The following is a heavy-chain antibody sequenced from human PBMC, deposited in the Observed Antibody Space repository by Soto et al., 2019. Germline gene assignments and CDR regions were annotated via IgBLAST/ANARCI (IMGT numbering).Heavy chain of an antibody. CDR3: SRFVGYGGSEYYFDN. J-gene: IGHJ4*02. D-gene: IGHD5-12*01. Sequence: QVQPVESGGGVVQPGRSLRLSCVVSGFTFRSYAMHWVRQAPGKGLEWVAVISNDGNNNYHADSVKGRFTISRDNSKNTLYLHRDSLRAEDTALYYCSRFVGYGGSEYYFDNWGQGIQVIVST. V-gene: IGHV3-30-3*02. CDR1: GFTFRSYA. CDR2: ISNDGNNN.